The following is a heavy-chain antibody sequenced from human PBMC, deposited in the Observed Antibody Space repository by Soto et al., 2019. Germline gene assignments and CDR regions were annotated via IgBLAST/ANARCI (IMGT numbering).Heavy chain of an antibody. CDR1: GGSFSGYY. J-gene: IGHJ4*02. CDR3: ARLPFSGSYIDS. V-gene: IGHV4-34*01. Sequence: SETLSLTCAVYGGSFSGYYWSWIRQPPGKGLEWIGEINHRGRTNYNPALKSRVSISVDTSKNQFSLKLNSVTAADTAVYYCARLPFSGSYIDSWGQGTLVTVSS. CDR2: INHRGRT. D-gene: IGHD1-26*01.